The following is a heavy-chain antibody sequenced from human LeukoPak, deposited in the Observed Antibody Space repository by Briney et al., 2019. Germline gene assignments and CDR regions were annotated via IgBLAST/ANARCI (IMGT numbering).Heavy chain of an antibody. J-gene: IGHJ4*02. V-gene: IGHV3-11*03. Sequence: GGSLRLSCVVSGIPFSDYYMNWIRQTPEKGLEWISYISASSSYTDYADSVKGRFTNSRDNAQNALFLQMNRLRVEDTAVYYCAAGTAADYWGQGTQVTVSS. CDR2: ISASSSYT. CDR3: AAGTAADY. CDR1: GIPFSDYY. D-gene: IGHD6-13*01.